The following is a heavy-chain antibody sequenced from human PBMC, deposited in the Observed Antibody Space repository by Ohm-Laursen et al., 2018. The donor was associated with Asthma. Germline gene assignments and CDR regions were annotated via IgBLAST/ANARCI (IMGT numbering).Heavy chain of an antibody. V-gene: IGHV3-21*01. D-gene: IGHD1-26*01. CDR2: ISTAGTFI. CDR1: GYSFSLYS. Sequence: SLRLSCSASGYSFSLYSIHWIRQAPGKGLEWVASISTAGTFIYYADSVRGRFTISRDNAKNSLYLQMSNLRAEDTAVYYCAREWGGMDVWGPGTTVTVSS. CDR3: AREWGGMDV. J-gene: IGHJ6*02.